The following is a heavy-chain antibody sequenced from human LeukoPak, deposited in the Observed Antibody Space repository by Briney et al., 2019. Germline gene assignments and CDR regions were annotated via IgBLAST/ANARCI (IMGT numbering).Heavy chain of an antibody. CDR2: ISYDGSNK. J-gene: IGHJ4*02. CDR3: ASGSGSYFSY. V-gene: IGHV3-30*03. Sequence: GGSLRLSCAASGFTFSSYGMHWVRQAPGKGLEWVAVISYDGSNKYYADSVKGRFTISRDNSKNTLYLQMNSLRAEDTAVYYCASGSGSYFSYWGQGTLVTVSS. CDR1: GFTFSSYG. D-gene: IGHD1-26*01.